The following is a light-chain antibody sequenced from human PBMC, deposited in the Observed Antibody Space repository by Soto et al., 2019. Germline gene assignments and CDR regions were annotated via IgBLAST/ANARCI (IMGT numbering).Light chain of an antibody. CDR2: EVS. CDR3: SSYAGSNTWV. J-gene: IGLJ3*02. Sequence: QSVLTQPPSASGSPGQSVTISCTGTSSDVGAYNYVSWYQQYPGKAPKLMIYEVSKRPSGVPDRFSGSKSGKTASLTVSGLQAEDEADYYCSSYAGSNTWVFGGGTKLTVL. CDR1: SSDVGAYNY. V-gene: IGLV2-8*01.